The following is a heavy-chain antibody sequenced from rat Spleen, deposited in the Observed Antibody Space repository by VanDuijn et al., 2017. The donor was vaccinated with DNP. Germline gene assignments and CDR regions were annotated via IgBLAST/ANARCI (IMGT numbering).Heavy chain of an antibody. D-gene: IGHD1-6*01. CDR2: ISYSGST. V-gene: IGHV3-1*01. CDR3: ARSSSILDYFTY. CDR1: GYSITSNY. Sequence: EVQFQESGPGLVKPSQSLSLTCSVTGYSITSNYWAWIRKFPGNKMEWIGHISYSGSTSYQPSLKSRISITRDTSKNQFFLQLNSVTTEETATYYCARSSSILDYFTYWGQGVMVTVSS. J-gene: IGHJ2*01.